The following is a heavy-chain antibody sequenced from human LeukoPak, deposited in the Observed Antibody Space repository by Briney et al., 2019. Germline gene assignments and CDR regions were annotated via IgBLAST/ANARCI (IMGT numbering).Heavy chain of an antibody. D-gene: IGHD3-22*01. J-gene: IGHJ3*02. Sequence: SETLSLTCTVSGGSLSSSTYYWGWIRQPPGKGLEWIGSIYYSGNTYYNPSLKSRVTISVDTSKNQFFLKLSSVTAADTAVYYCARHDSSGPYNAFDIWGQGTMVTVSS. CDR2: IYYSGNT. CDR1: GGSLSSSTYY. V-gene: IGHV4-39*01. CDR3: ARHDSSGPYNAFDI.